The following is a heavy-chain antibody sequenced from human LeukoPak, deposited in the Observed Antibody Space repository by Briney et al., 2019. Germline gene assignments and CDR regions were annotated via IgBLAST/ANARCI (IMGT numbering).Heavy chain of an antibody. Sequence: PSETLSLTCSVSGGSISNYYWSWIRQPPGKGLEWIGYIYYSGSTNYNPSLKSRVTISVDTSKNQFSLKLSSVTAADTAVYYCARDPSAAYFDYWGQGTLVTVSS. D-gene: IGHD6-13*01. CDR3: ARDPSAAYFDY. CDR2: IYYSGST. V-gene: IGHV4-59*12. CDR1: GGSISNYY. J-gene: IGHJ4*02.